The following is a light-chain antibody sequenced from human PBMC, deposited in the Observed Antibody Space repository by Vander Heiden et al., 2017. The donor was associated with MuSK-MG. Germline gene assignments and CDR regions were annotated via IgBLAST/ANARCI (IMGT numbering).Light chain of an antibody. CDR1: QSVSSSY. Sequence: EIVLTQSPGTLSLSPGERATLSCRASQSVSSSYLAWYQQKPGQAPRLLIYGASSRATGIPDRFSGSGYGTDFTLTISRREPEDFAVYYCQQHGSSPMCIFGQGTKLDIK. CDR3: QQHGSSPMCI. CDR2: GAS. V-gene: IGKV3-20*01. J-gene: IGKJ2*04.